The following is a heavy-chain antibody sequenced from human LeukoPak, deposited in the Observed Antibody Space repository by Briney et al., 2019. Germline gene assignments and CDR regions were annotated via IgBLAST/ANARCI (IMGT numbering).Heavy chain of an antibody. Sequence: GGSLRLSCAASGFTFSTYAMSWVRQAPGKGLEWVSAISGSGGSTINADSVKGRFTISRDNSKNTLFLQMNSLRAEDTAIYYCAKDHPSGYYFDYWGQGTLVTVSS. J-gene: IGHJ4*02. D-gene: IGHD1-14*01. V-gene: IGHV3-23*01. CDR1: GFTFSTYA. CDR2: ISGSGGST. CDR3: AKDHPSGYYFDY.